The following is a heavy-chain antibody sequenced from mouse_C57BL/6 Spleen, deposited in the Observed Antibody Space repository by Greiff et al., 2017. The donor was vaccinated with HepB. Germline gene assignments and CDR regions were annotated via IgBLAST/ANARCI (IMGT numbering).Heavy chain of an antibody. Sequence: EVQLMESGAELVRPGASVKLSCTASGFNIKDDYMHWVKQRPEQGLEWIGWIDPENGDTEYASKFQGKATITADTSSNTAYLQLSSLTSEDTAVYYCRIGDYYGSSYDYWGQGTTLTVSS. D-gene: IGHD1-1*01. CDR3: RIGDYYGSSYDY. CDR1: GFNIKDDY. CDR2: IDPENGDT. V-gene: IGHV14-4*01. J-gene: IGHJ2*01.